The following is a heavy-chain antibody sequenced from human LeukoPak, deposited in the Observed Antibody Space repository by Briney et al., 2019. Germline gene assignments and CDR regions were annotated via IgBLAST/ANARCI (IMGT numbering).Heavy chain of an antibody. J-gene: IGHJ4*02. Sequence: ASVKVSCKASVYTFTSYYMHWVRQAPGQGLEWMGIINPSGGSTSYAQKFQGRVTMTRDTSTSTVYMELSSLRSEDTAVYYCARDRAEYSSSSHHPHYWGQGTLVTVSS. CDR2: INPSGGST. D-gene: IGHD6-6*01. V-gene: IGHV1-46*01. CDR3: ARDRAEYSSSSHHPHY. CDR1: VYTFTSYY.